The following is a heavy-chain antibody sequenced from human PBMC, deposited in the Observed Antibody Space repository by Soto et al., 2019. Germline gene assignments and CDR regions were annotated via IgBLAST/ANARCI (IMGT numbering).Heavy chain of an antibody. CDR3: ARDPSAGGGSYHAFDI. D-gene: IGHD1-26*01. CDR1: GFTFSSYS. J-gene: IGHJ3*02. V-gene: IGHV3-48*02. Sequence: GGSLRLSCAASGFTFSSYSMNWVRQAPGKGLEWVSYISSSSSTIYYADSVKGRFTISRDNAKKSLYLQMNSLREEDTAVYSCARDPSAGGGSYHAFDIWGQGTMVTVSS. CDR2: ISSSSSTI.